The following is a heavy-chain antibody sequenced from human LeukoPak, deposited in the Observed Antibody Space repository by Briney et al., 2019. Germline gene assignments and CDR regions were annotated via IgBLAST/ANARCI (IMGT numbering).Heavy chain of an antibody. V-gene: IGHV1-2*02. CDR2: INPNTGGT. CDR3: ARDPYDILTGFLTASDS. J-gene: IGHJ4*02. Sequence: ASVKVSCKASGHTFTGYYMHWVRQAPGQGLEWMGWINPNTGGTNYAQKFQDRVTMTRDTSISTAYLDLSRLRSNDTAVYYCARDPYDILTGFLTASDSWGQGTLVIVSS. CDR1: GHTFTGYY. D-gene: IGHD3-9*01.